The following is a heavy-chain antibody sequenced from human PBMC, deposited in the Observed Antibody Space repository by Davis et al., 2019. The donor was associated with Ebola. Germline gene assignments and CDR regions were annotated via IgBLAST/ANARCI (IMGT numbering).Heavy chain of an antibody. CDR3: GRDATPRGLTGMDV. J-gene: IGHJ6*02. D-gene: IGHD3-10*01. CDR1: VYPMRDNYF. Sequence: PSETLSLTCAVSVYPMRDNYFWGWIRQSPGKGLEWIGSISHKGDTYNNPSLKSRVTMSVDTSKNQFSLKLSSVTAADTAVYYCGRDATPRGLTGMDVWGQGTTVTVSS. CDR2: ISHKGDT. V-gene: IGHV4-38-2*02.